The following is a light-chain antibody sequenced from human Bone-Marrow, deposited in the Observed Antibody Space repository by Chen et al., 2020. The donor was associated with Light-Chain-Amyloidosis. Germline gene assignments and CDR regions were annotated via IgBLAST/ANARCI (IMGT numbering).Light chain of an antibody. CDR3: SSFTSSSSYV. J-gene: IGLJ1*01. Sequence: QSALTQPVAVSGSPGQSTTISCTGTSGDVGTSNYVSWYQQHPGKAPKVMIYAVSNRPSGVSNRFSGSKAGNTASLTISGLQAEDEADYYCSSFTSSSSYVFGPGTKVTVL. CDR2: AVS. V-gene: IGLV2-14*01. CDR1: SGDVGTSNY.